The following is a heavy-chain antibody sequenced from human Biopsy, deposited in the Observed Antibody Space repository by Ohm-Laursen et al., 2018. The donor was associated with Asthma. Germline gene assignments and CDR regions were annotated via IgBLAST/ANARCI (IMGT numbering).Heavy chain of an antibody. D-gene: IGHD4-17*01. CDR3: TRTTTVTTTYAMDV. CDR1: GITFSTYG. Sequence: RSLRLSCAASGITFSTYGMHWVRQAPGKGLEWVSFIWYDGRKKTYADSVKGRFTISRDNSKNTLYLQMNSLRAEDTAVYYCTRTTTVTTTYAMDVWGRGTTVTVSS. V-gene: IGHV3-33*01. CDR2: IWYDGRKK. J-gene: IGHJ6*02.